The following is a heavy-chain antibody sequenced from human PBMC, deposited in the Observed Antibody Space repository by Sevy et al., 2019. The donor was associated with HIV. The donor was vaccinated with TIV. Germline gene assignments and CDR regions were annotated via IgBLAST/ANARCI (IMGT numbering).Heavy chain of an antibody. CDR3: ASVRLGELSFDSY. CDR2: ISSSGSTI. Sequence: GGSLRLSCAASGFTFSDYYMSWIRQAPGKGLEWVSYISSSGSTIYYADSVKGRFTISRDNAKNSLYLQMNSLRAEDTAVYYCASVRLGELSFDSYWGQRTLVTVSS. V-gene: IGHV3-11*01. J-gene: IGHJ4*02. D-gene: IGHD3-16*02. CDR1: GFTFSDYY.